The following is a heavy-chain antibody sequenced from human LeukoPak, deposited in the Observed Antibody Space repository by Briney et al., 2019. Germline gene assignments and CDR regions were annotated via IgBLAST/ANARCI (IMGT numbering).Heavy chain of an antibody. J-gene: IGHJ6*02. CDR3: AKEVPMTTGMDV. CDR2: ISYDGSNK. D-gene: IGHD4-11*01. CDR1: GFTFSSYG. Sequence: PGGSLRLSCAASGFTFSSYGMHWVRQAPGKGLEWVAVISYDGSNKYYADSVKGRFTISRDNSKNTLYLQMNSLRAEDTAVYYCAKEVPMTTGMDVWGQGTTVTVSS. V-gene: IGHV3-30*18.